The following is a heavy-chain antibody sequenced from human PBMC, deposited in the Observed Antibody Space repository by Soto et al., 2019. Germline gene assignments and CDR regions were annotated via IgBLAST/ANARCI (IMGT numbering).Heavy chain of an antibody. CDR1: GDPISRGDYY. CDR2: IYHSGPT. D-gene: IGHD2-8*01. J-gene: IGHJ3*02. CDR3: ARAPYRGTNSRGALDM. Sequence: QVQLQESGPGLVKPSQTLSLTCNVSGDPISRGDYYWSWIRQPPGKGLEWIGYIYHSGPTYYNPSLRTRVAMSVDTSKNQFFLKLSSVTAADTAVYYCARAPYRGTNSRGALDMWGQGAMVTVSS. V-gene: IGHV4-30-4*01.